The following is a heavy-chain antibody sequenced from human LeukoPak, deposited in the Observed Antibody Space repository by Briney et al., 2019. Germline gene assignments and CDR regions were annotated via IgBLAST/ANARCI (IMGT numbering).Heavy chain of an antibody. J-gene: IGHJ4*02. D-gene: IGHD2-15*01. V-gene: IGHV3-21*01. CDR3: ARVMSRVVGFDY. CDR2: ISSSSSYI. Sequence: AGGSPRLSCAASGFTFSSYSMNWVRQAPGKGLEWVSPISSSSSYIYYADSVKGRFTISRDNAKNSLYLQMNSLRAEDTAVYYCARVMSRVVGFDYWGQGTLVTVSS. CDR1: GFTFSSYS.